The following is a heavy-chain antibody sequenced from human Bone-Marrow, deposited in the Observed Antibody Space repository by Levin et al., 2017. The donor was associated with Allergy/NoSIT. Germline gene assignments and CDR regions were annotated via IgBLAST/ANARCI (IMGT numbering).Heavy chain of an antibody. J-gene: IGHJ6*02. CDR1: GYTFTSYG. CDR3: ARDTSRPPITMVRGNKQGDGMDV. V-gene: IGHV1-18*01. Sequence: GESLKISCKASGYTFTSYGISWVRQAPGQGLEWMGWISAYNGNTNYAQKLQGRVTMTTDTSTSTAYMELRSLRSDDTAVYYCARDTSRPPITMVRGNKQGDGMDVWGQGTTVTVSS. D-gene: IGHD3-10*01. CDR2: ISAYNGNT.